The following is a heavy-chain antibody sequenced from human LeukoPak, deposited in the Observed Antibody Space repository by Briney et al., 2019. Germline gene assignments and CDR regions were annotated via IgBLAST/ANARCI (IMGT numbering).Heavy chain of an antibody. V-gene: IGHV3-30*18. D-gene: IGHD4-17*01. J-gene: IGHJ4*02. CDR1: GFIFSSYG. CDR3: AKATTMTQRGYFDY. Sequence: GGSLRLSCVASGFIFSSYGMHWVRQAPGKGLEWVAIISYDGSSKYYADSVKGRFTISRDNSKNTLYLQMNSLRVEDTAVYYCAKATTMTQRGYFDYWGQGTLVTVSS. CDR2: ISYDGSSK.